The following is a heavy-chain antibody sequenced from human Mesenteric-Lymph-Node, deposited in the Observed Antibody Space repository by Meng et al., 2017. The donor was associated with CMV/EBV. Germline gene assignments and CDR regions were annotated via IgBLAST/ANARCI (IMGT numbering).Heavy chain of an antibody. J-gene: IGHJ4*02. V-gene: IGHV3-9*01. Sequence: GGSLRLSCAASGFTFDDYVMHWVRQAPGKGLEWVSSISWNSVNIGYADSVKGRFTISRDNAKNSLYLEMNSLRPEDTAFYYCAKKNQDYLDYWGQGTLVTVSS. CDR1: GFTFDDYV. CDR2: ISWNSVNI. D-gene: IGHD1-14*01. CDR3: AKKNQDYLDY.